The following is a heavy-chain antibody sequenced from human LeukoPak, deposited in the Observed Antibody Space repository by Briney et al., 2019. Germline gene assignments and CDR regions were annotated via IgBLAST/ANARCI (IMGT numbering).Heavy chain of an antibody. CDR3: AREGYYGSGSPPSLYFDY. CDR1: GFTFRNYV. D-gene: IGHD3-10*01. J-gene: IGHJ4*02. V-gene: IGHV3-30-3*01. Sequence: GGSLRLSCAASGFTFRNYVIHWVRPAPGKGLEWVAVTPSDLNVKLYADSVKGRFTISRDNSRSTLYLQMNSLRPEDTAIYYCAREGYYGSGSPPSLYFDYWGQGTLVTVSS. CDR2: TPSDLNVK.